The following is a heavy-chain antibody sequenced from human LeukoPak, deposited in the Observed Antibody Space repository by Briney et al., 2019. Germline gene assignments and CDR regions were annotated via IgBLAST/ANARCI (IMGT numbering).Heavy chain of an antibody. V-gene: IGHV3-7*01. CDR2: INRDGSDK. CDR3: ARDLSPLEGAVAGHGY. Sequence: GGSLRLSCAASGFSLSSYWISWVRQAPGKGLDYVANINRDGSDKYYVDSVKGRFTISRDNGKNLLYLQMDSLRAEDTAMYYCARDLSPLEGAVAGHGYWGQGTLVTVSS. J-gene: IGHJ4*02. D-gene: IGHD6-19*01. CDR1: GFSLSSYW.